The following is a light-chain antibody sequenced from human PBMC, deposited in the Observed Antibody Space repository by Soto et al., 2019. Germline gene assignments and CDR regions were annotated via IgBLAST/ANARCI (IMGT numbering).Light chain of an antibody. Sequence: DIQMTQSPSSLSASVGDRVTITCRASQDISNFLAWYQQRPGKPPKVLIYAASSLQPGVPSRFSGSGSGIDLTLTINSPQPEDVATYYCQKYKSAPQTFGQGIRVEIK. J-gene: IGKJ1*01. CDR2: AAS. CDR1: QDISNF. CDR3: QKYKSAPQT. V-gene: IGKV1-27*01.